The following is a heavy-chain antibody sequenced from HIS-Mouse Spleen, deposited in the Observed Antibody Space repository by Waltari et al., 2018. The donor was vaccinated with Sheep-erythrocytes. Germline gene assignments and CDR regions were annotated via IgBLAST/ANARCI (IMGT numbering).Heavy chain of an antibody. D-gene: IGHD6-19*01. J-gene: IGHJ3*02. CDR2: INHSRST. Sequence: QVQLQQWGAGLLKPSETLSLTCAVYGGSFSGYYWSWIRQPPGKGLEWIGEINHSRSTTSNPSLKSQVTISVDTSTNQFSLKLSSVTAADTAVYYCALSVDLAGAFDIWGQGTMVTVSS. V-gene: IGHV4-34*01. CDR3: ALSVDLAGAFDI. CDR1: GGSFSGYY.